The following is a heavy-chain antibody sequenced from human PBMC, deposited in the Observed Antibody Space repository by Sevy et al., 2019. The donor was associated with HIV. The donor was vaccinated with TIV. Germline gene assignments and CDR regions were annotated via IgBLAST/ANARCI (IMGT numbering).Heavy chain of an antibody. CDR3: ARGLAALPYYYYGMDV. CDR2: IWFDGSKK. J-gene: IGHJ6*02. CDR1: GFTFSSYG. Sequence: GGSLRLSCVASGFTFSSYGMYWVRQAPGKGLEWVAVIWFDGSKKSYTDSGKGRFTISRDNSKDTLYLQMNSLRVEDTAVYYCARGLAALPYYYYGMDVWGQGTTVTVSS. V-gene: IGHV3-33*07. D-gene: IGHD6-6*01.